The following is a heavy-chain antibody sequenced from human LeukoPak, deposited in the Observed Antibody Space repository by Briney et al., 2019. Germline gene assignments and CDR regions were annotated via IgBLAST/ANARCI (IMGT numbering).Heavy chain of an antibody. V-gene: IGHV3-23*01. CDR2: ISGSGGST. Sequence: GGSLRLSCAASGFTFSSYAMSWVRQAPGKGLEWVSAISGSGGSTYYADSVKGRFTISRDNSKNTLYLQMNSRRAEDTAVYYCAIGDGYNPFDYWGQGTLVTVSS. D-gene: IGHD5-24*01. J-gene: IGHJ4*02. CDR1: GFTFSSYA. CDR3: AIGDGYNPFDY.